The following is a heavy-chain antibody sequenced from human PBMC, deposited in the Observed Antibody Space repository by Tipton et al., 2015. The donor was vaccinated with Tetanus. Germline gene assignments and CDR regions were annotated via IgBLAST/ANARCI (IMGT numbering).Heavy chain of an antibody. Sequence: TLSLTCTVSGDFITSTSYYWGWIRQSPGKGLEWIGYIDYFGSTKYNPSLKSRVAMSVDTSKNQLSLRLNSVTSADTAVYYCARTSGYMYSDCWGQGTLVTVSS. V-gene: IGHV4-61*05. CDR1: GDFITSTSYY. CDR3: ARTSGYMYSDC. CDR2: IDYFGST. D-gene: IGHD3-3*01. J-gene: IGHJ4*02.